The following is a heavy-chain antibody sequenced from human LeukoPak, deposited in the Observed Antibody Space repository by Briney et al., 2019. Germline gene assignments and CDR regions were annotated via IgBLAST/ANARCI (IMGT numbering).Heavy chain of an antibody. D-gene: IGHD5-18*01. CDR2: MNPNSGNT. Sequence: ASVKVFCKASGYTFTSYDINWVRQATGQGLEWMGWMNPNSGNTGYAQKFQGRVTMTRNTSISTAYMELSSLRSEDTAVYYCARSGYSYGLRYYYYYMDVWGKGTTVTVSS. V-gene: IGHV1-8*01. J-gene: IGHJ6*03. CDR1: GYTFTSYD. CDR3: ARSGYSYGLRYYYYYMDV.